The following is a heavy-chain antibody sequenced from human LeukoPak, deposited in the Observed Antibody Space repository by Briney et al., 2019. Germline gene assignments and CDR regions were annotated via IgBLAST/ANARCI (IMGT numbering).Heavy chain of an antibody. CDR3: AKDVGYCSSTSCYTFDY. J-gene: IGHJ4*02. Sequence: GGSLRLSCAASGFTFSSYAMSWVRQAPGKGLEWVSAISGSGGSTYYADSVKGRFTISRDNSKNTLYLQMNSLRAEDTAVCYCAKDVGYCSSTSCYTFDYWGQGTLVTVSS. D-gene: IGHD2-2*02. CDR1: GFTFSSYA. CDR2: ISGSGGST. V-gene: IGHV3-23*01.